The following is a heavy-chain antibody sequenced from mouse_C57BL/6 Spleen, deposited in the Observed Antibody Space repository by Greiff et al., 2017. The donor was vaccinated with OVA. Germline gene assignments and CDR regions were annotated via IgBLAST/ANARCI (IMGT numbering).Heavy chain of an antibody. D-gene: IGHD5-5*01. V-gene: IGHV5-16*01. J-gene: IGHJ2*01. CDR1: GFTFSDYY. CDR2: INYDGSST. CDR3: ARDYHLDY. Sequence: DVKLVESEGGLVQPGSSMKLSCTASGFTFSDYYMAWVRQVPEKGLEWVANINYDGSSTYYLDYLKSRFIISRDNAKNIRYLQMSSLKSEDTATYYCARDYHLDYWGQGTTLTVSS.